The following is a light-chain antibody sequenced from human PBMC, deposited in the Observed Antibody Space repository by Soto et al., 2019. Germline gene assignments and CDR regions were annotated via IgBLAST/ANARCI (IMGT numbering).Light chain of an antibody. CDR3: TSYTSSNTLDVL. CDR1: SSDVGDYTY. CDR2: EVS. Sequence: QSVLTQPASVSGSPGQSITISCTGTSSDVGDYTYVSWYQQHPGKAPKLMIYEVSNRPSGVSNRFSGSKSGNTASLTISGLQAEDEAAYYCTSYTSSNTLDVLFGGGTKVTVL. V-gene: IGLV2-14*01. J-gene: IGLJ2*01.